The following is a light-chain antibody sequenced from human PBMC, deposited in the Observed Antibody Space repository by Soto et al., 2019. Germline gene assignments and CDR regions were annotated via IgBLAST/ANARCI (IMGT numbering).Light chain of an antibody. CDR2: DAS. CDR1: QNIDSW. CDR3: QQYNSYSQT. V-gene: IGKV1-5*01. J-gene: IGKJ1*01. Sequence: DIQMTQSPSTLSASLGDRVTITCRASQNIDSWLAWYQQTPGKAPKLLIYDASTLESGVPSRFSGSVSGTEFTLTISSLQPDDFATYYCQQYNSYSQTFGQGTKVEI.